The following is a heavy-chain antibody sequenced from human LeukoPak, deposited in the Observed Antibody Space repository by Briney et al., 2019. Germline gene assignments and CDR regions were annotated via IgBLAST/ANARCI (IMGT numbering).Heavy chain of an antibody. J-gene: IGHJ4*02. CDR3: ASGSLGDYEEGVDY. CDR2: ISYDGSNK. CDR1: GFTFSSHA. D-gene: IGHD4-17*01. V-gene: IGHV3-30-3*01. Sequence: GRSLRLSCAASGFTFSSHAMHWVRQAPGKGLEWVAVISYDGSNKYYADSVKGRFTISRDNSKNTLYLQMNSLRAEDTAVYYCASGSLGDYEEGVDYWGQGTLVTVSS.